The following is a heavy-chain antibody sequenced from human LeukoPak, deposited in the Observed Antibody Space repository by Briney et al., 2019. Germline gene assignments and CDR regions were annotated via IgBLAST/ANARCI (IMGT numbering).Heavy chain of an antibody. J-gene: IGHJ6*02. Sequence: ASVKVSCKASGYTFTSYDINWVRHATGQGLEWMGWMSPNSGDTGYAQKFQGRVTMTRDTSISTAYMELTSLRSDDTAVYYCARERVVVVPAVGPYYYGMDVWGQGTTVTVSS. CDR2: MSPNSGDT. CDR3: ARERVVVVPAVGPYYYGMDV. D-gene: IGHD2-2*01. CDR1: GYTFTSYD. V-gene: IGHV1-8*01.